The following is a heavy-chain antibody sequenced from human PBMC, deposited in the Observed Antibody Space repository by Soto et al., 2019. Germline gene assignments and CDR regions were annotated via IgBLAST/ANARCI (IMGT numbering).Heavy chain of an antibody. D-gene: IGHD6-13*01. V-gene: IGHV1-69*13. CDR1: GGTFRSYA. CDR2: IIPIFGTA. J-gene: IGHJ3*02. CDR3: ARDRYSSSWYLAFDI. Sequence: ASVKVSCKASGGTFRSYAISWVRQAHGQGLEWMGGIIPIFGTANYAQKFQGRVTITADESTSTAYMELSSLRSEDTAVYYCARDRYSSSWYLAFDIWGQGTMVTVSS.